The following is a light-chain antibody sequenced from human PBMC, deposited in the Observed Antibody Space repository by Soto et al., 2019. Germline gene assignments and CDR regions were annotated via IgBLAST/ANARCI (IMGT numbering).Light chain of an antibody. V-gene: IGKV1-5*01. CDR3: QKYNSFWT. J-gene: IGKJ1*01. CDR2: DAS. Sequence: DIQMTQSPSTLSASVGDRVTISCRASQTISNWLAWYQQKPGKAPKLLIYDASSLESGVPSRFSGSGSGTEFTLTISSLQPEDCANYYFQKYNSFWTFGQGTKVEIK. CDR1: QTISNW.